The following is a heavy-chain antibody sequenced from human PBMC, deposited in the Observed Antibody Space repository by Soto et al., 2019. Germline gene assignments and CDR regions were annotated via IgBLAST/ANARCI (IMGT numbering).Heavy chain of an antibody. D-gene: IGHD2-2*01. J-gene: IGHJ6*03. CDR1: GFNFSNYG. Sequence: GGSLRLSCAASGFNFSNYGMHWVRQAPGKGLEWVTIIWYDGSNKYYADSVKGRSTISRDNSKNTLYLQMNSLRAEDTAVYYCARVRCSKTSCYGYYYMDVWGKGTTVTVS. V-gene: IGHV3-33*01. CDR3: ARVRCSKTSCYGYYYMDV. CDR2: IWYDGSNK.